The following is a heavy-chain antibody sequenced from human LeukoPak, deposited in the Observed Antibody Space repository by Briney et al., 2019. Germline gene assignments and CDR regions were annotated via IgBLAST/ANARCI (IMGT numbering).Heavy chain of an antibody. CDR2: ISSIGGGT. Sequence: GGSLRLSCAASGFTVSTNYMSWVRQAPGKGLEYVSGISSIGGGTYYADSVKGRFTISRDNSKNTLHLQMSSLRAEDTAVYYCESLVARKVAASGEDYWGQGTLVTVSS. J-gene: IGHJ4*02. D-gene: IGHD6-13*01. V-gene: IGHV3-64D*09. CDR1: GFTVSTNY. CDR3: ESLVARKVAASGEDY.